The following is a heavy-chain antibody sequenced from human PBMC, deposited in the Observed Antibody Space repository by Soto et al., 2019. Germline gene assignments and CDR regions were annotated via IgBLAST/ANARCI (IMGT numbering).Heavy chain of an antibody. D-gene: IGHD1-26*01. CDR3: AKDRGAGYYFDY. CDR2: ISHDGTTK. CDR1: GFTFNSYA. J-gene: IGHJ4*02. V-gene: IGHV3-30*18. Sequence: QVELEESGGDVVQPGRSLRLSCEASGFTFNSYAMHWVRKSPGKGLEWVAVISHDGTTKYYADSVRGRFTISRDNSDNTLYLQMDSLRVDDTSIYYCAKDRGAGYYFDYWGQGTLVTVSS.